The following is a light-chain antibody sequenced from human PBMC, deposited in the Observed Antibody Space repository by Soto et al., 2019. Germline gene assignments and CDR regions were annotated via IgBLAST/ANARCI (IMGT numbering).Light chain of an antibody. J-gene: IGKJ5*01. V-gene: IGKV3D-20*01. Sequence: EIVLTQSPATLSLSPGQRATLSCGASQSVTNTYLAWHQQKPGLAPRLLIYDASTRATGTPDRFSGSGSGTDFTLTISRLEHEDFAVYYYQQYGNSPITFGQGTRLDIK. CDR3: QQYGNSPIT. CDR2: DAS. CDR1: QSVTNTY.